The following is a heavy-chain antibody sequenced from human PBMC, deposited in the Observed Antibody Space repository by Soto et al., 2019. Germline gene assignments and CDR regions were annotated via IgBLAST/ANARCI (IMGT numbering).Heavy chain of an antibody. Sequence: EVQLVESGGGLVKPGGSLRLSCAASGFTFSSYSMNWVRQAPGKGLEWVSSISSSSSYIYYADSVKGRFTISRDNSKNSLYLQMNSLRAEDTAVYYCARDKLILDIPVDVWCQGTTFTVSS. D-gene: IGHD2-15*01. V-gene: IGHV3-21*01. J-gene: IGHJ6*02. CDR1: GFTFSSYS. CDR3: ARDKLILDIPVDV. CDR2: ISSSSSYI.